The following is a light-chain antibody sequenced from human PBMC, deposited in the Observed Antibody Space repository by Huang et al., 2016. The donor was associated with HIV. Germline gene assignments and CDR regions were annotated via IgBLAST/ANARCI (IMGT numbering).Light chain of an antibody. CDR1: QSVSDN. V-gene: IGKV3-15*01. CDR3: QQYNNWPLT. J-gene: IGKJ4*01. CDR2: DAS. Sequence: EIVMTQSPATLSVSPGQRATLSCRASQSVSDNLAWYQQKPGQAPRLLIYDASTRATGIPARFSGSGSGTECSLTISSLQSEDCALYHCQQYNNWPLTFGGGTKVEIK.